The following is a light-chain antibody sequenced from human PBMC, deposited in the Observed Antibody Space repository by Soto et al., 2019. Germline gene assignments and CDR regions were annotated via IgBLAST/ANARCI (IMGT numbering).Light chain of an antibody. CDR2: GAS. CDR3: QQRSNWPPVT. J-gene: IGKJ1*01. CDR1: QTVRSD. V-gene: IGKV3-15*01. Sequence: EIVMTQSPATLSVSPGERATLSCRASQTVRSDFAWYQQKPGQAPRLLIYGASTRATGIPARFSGTGSGTDFTLTISSLEPEDVAVYYCQQRSNWPPVTFGQGTRVDIK.